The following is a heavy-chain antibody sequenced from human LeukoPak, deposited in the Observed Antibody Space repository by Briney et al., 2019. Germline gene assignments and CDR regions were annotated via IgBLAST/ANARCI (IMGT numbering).Heavy chain of an antibody. CDR3: ARESLEDIYYYYIDV. CDR1: GGSISNYY. J-gene: IGHJ6*03. D-gene: IGHD2-15*01. Sequence: SETLSLTCTVSGGSISNYYWNWIRQPAGKGLEWIGRIYTSGSTNYNPSLKSRVTMSVDTSKNQFSLKLNSVTAADTAAYYCARESLEDIYYYYIDVWGKGTTVTVSS. CDR2: IYTSGST. V-gene: IGHV4-4*07.